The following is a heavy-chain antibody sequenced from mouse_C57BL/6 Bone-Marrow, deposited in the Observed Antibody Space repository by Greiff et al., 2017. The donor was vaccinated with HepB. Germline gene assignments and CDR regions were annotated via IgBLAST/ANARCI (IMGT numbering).Heavy chain of an antibody. D-gene: IGHD1-1*01. Sequence: VQLQQPGAELVRPGSSVKLSCKASGYTFTSYWMHWVKQRPIQGLEWIGNIDPSDSETHYNQKFKDKATLTVDKSSSTAYMQLSSLTSEDSAVYYCAYGSSPSCDVWGTGTTVTVSS. CDR3: AYGSSPSCDV. J-gene: IGHJ1*03. CDR1: GYTFTSYW. V-gene: IGHV1-52*01. CDR2: IDPSDSET.